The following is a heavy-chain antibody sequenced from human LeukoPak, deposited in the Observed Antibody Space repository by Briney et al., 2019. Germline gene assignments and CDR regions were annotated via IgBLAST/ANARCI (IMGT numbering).Heavy chain of an antibody. CDR1: GFTFSSYG. Sequence: GGTLRLSCAASGFTFSSYGMSWVRQAPGKGLEWVSYISSSGSTIYYADSVKGRFTISRDNAKNSLYLQMNSLRAEDTAVYYCAELGITMIGGVWGKGTTVTISS. V-gene: IGHV3-48*04. CDR3: AELGITMIGGV. D-gene: IGHD3-10*02. J-gene: IGHJ6*04. CDR2: ISSSGSTI.